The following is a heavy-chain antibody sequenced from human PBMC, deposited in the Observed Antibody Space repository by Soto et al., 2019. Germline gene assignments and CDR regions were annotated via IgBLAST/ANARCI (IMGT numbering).Heavy chain of an antibody. CDR2: INAGNGNT. J-gene: IGHJ6*02. CDR1: GYTFTSYA. Sequence: ASVKVSCKASGYTFTSYAMHWVRQAPGQRLEWMGWINAGNGNTKYSQKFQGRVTITRDTSASTAYMELSSLRSEDTAVYYCARVVWFGELLSRAPAYYYYGMDVWGQGTTVTVSS. CDR3: ARVVWFGELLSRAPAYYYYGMDV. D-gene: IGHD3-10*01. V-gene: IGHV1-3*01.